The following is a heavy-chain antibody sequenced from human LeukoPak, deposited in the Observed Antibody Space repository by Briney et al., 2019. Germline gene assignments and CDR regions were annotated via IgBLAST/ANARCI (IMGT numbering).Heavy chain of an antibody. CDR2: LSYTGKT. CDR3: SEGYFEPFDH. Sequence: SETLSLTCNVSGVSVSTSHWNWIRQRPGKGLEWIGCLSYTGKTDYNPSLKSRVSISLGSSNNHFSLKLTTVTAADTAVYYCSEGYFEPFDHWGQGILVTVSS. J-gene: IGHJ4*02. V-gene: IGHV4-59*02. D-gene: IGHD2/OR15-2a*01. CDR1: GVSVSTSH.